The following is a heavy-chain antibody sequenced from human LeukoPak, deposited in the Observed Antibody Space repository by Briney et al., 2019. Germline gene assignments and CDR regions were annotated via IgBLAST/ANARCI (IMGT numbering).Heavy chain of an antibody. D-gene: IGHD3-9*01. CDR1: GGSISIGDYY. CDR2: IYYSGST. J-gene: IGHJ4*02. V-gene: IGHV4-30-4*01. Sequence: PSETLSLTCTVSGGSISIGDYYWSWIRQPPGKGLEWIGYIYYSGSTYYNPSLKSRVTISVDTSKNQFSLKLSSVTAADTAVYYCASGANYDILTGYYIPPFDYWGQGTLVTVSS. CDR3: ASGANYDILTGYYIPPFDY.